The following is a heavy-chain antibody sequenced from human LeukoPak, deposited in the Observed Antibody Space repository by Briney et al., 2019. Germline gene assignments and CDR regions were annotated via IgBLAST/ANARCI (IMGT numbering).Heavy chain of an antibody. CDR1: GFTFSIYW. J-gene: IGHJ4*02. D-gene: IGHD1-26*01. Sequence: GGSLRLSCAASGFTFSIYWMSWVRQAPGKGLEWVANINQDGSEEYYVDSLKGRFTISRDNARNLLYLQMNSLRDEDTAVYYCAREDSGSYLPYWGQGTLVTVSS. CDR3: AREDSGSYLPY. CDR2: INQDGSEE. V-gene: IGHV3-7*01.